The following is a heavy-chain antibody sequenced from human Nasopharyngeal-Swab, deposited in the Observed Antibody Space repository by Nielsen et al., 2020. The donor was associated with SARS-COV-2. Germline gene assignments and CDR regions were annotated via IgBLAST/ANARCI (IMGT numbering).Heavy chain of an antibody. CDR3: ARKGVFAYGVDAFDI. V-gene: IGHV3-23*01. CDR2: VTGSGYGT. D-gene: IGHD2-8*01. CDR1: GFTFSSYA. Sequence: GESLKISCAASGFTFSSYAMTWVRQAPGKGLEWVSVVTGSGYGTDYADSVKGRFTISRDNAKNTLYLQMNSLRAEDTAVYYCARKGVFAYGVDAFDIWGQGTMVTVSS. J-gene: IGHJ3*02.